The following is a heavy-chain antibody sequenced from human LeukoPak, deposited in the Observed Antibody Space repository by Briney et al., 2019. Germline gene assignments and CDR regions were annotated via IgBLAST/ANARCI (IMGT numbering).Heavy chain of an antibody. CDR1: GFTFSSYS. D-gene: IGHD3-22*01. J-gene: IGHJ6*02. V-gene: IGHV3-21*01. CDR3: ARDGAEGSPYSSGYYLYYYYYGMDV. CDR2: ISSSSSYI. Sequence: GGSLRLSCAASGFTFSSYSMNWVRQAPGKGLEWVSSISSSSSYIYYADSVKGRFTISRDNAENSLCLQMNSLRAEDTAVYYCARDGAEGSPYSSGYYLYYYYYGMDVWGQGTTVIVSS.